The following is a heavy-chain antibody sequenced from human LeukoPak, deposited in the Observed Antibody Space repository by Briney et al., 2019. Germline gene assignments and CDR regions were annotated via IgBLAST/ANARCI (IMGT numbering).Heavy chain of an antibody. J-gene: IGHJ6*02. D-gene: IGHD3-10*01. Sequence: AVKVSCKASGGTFSSYAISWVRQAPGQGLEWMGRIIPIFGIANYAQKFQGRVTITADKSTSTAYMELSSLRSEDTAVYYCARTDYYGSGSYDYYGMDVWGQGTTVTVSS. CDR2: IIPIFGIA. CDR1: GGTFSSYA. V-gene: IGHV1-69*04. CDR3: ARTDYYGSGSYDYYGMDV.